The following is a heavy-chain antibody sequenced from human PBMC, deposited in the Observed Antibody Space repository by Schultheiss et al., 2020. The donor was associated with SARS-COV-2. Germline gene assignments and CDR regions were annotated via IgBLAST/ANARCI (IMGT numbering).Heavy chain of an antibody. J-gene: IGHJ4*02. CDR1: GGSFSGYY. CDR2: IYYSGST. D-gene: IGHD6-6*01. CDR3: ARAVEYSSPFDY. V-gene: IGHV4-59*12. Sequence: SETLSLTCAVYGGSFSGYYWSWIRQPAGKGLEWIGYIYYSGSTNYNPSLKSRVTISVDTSKNQFSLKLSSVTAADTAVYYCARAVEYSSPFDYWGQGTLVTVSS.